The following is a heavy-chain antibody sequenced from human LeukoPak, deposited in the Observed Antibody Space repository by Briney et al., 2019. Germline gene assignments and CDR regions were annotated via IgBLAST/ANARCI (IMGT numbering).Heavy chain of an antibody. D-gene: IGHD2-15*01. V-gene: IGHV3-21*01. J-gene: IGHJ4*02. CDR3: ARDFFGGSSDY. Sequence: GGSLRLSCAASGFTFSSYSMNWVRQAPGKGLEWVSSISSSSSYIYYADSVKGRFTISRDNAKNSLYLQMNSLRAKDTAVYYCARDFFGGSSDYWGQGTLVTVSS. CDR1: GFTFSSYS. CDR2: ISSSSSYI.